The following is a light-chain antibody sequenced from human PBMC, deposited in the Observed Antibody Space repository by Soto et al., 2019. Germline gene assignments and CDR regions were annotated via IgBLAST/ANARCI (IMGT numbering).Light chain of an antibody. CDR1: SSDVGRYKY. J-gene: IGLJ2*01. CDR2: EVS. Sequence: QSVLTQPPSASGSPGQSVTISCTGTSSDVGRYKYVSWYQQHPGKAPKLMIYEVSKRPSGVPDRFSGSKSGNTASLTVSGLQGADEADYYCYSDAASDNMLVGGGTKLTVL. CDR3: YSDAASDNML. V-gene: IGLV2-8*01.